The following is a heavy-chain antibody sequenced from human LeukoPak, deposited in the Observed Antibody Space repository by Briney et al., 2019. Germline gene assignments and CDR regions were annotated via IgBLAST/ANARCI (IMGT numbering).Heavy chain of an antibody. J-gene: IGHJ4*02. CDR2: IYSSGHT. Sequence: SETLSLTCTVSGGSISNYYWSWIRQPPGKGLEWIGYIYSSGHTNYNPSLKNRDTISVDTSKNQFSLNLTSVTAADTAVYYCARLAGIPAYYFDYWGQGTLVTVSS. V-gene: IGHV4-59*08. CDR3: ARLAGIPAYYFDY. CDR1: GGSISNYY.